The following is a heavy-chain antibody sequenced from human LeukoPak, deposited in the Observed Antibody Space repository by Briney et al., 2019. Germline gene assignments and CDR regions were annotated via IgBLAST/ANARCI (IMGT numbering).Heavy chain of an antibody. Sequence: SQTLSLTCTVSGGSISSYYWSWIRQPPGKGLEWIGFIFYSGSTKYNSALKSRVTISVDTSKNQFSLKLSSVTAADTAVYYCARHPSAAASLDSWGQGTLVTVSS. CDR2: IFYSGST. J-gene: IGHJ4*02. D-gene: IGHD2-15*01. CDR3: ARHPSAAASLDS. CDR1: GGSISSYY. V-gene: IGHV4-59*08.